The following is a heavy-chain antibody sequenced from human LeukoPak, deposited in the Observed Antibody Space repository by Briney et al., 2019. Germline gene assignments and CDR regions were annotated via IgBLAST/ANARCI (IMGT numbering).Heavy chain of an antibody. D-gene: IGHD6-19*01. Sequence: SETLSLTCTVSGGSISSGGYYWSWIRQHPGKGLEWNGYIYYSGSTYYNPSLKSRVTISVDTSKNQFSLKLSSVTAADTAVYYCARRDSSGWQGRWAFDYWGQGTLVTVSS. CDR3: ARRDSSGWQGRWAFDY. CDR1: GGSISSGGYY. J-gene: IGHJ4*02. CDR2: IYYSGST. V-gene: IGHV4-31*03.